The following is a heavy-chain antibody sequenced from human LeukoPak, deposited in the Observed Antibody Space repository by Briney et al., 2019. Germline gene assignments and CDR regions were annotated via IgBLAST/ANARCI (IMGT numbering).Heavy chain of an antibody. Sequence: GGSLRLSCAASGFTFSSYAMSWVRQAPGKGLEWVSAISGSGGSTYYADSVKGRFTISRDNSKNTMYLQMNSLRAEDTAVYYCAKAGRDWDAFDIWGQGTMVTVSS. D-gene: IGHD2-21*01. V-gene: IGHV3-23*01. J-gene: IGHJ3*02. CDR3: AKAGRDWDAFDI. CDR2: ISGSGGST. CDR1: GFTFSSYA.